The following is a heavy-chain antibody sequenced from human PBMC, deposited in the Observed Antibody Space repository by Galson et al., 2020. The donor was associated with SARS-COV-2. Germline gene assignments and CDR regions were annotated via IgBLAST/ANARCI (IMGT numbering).Heavy chain of an antibody. CDR2: IPHSGGP. CDR1: AGSFGNQY. D-gene: IGHD1-26*01. J-gene: IGHJ4*02. V-gene: IGHV4-34*01. Sequence: SQTLSLTCGVYAGSFGNQYWSCIRQPPEKGLEWICEIPHSGGPNYNPSLGSRVTISVDTSKTQFSLNLNSVTAADTAVYYCTRGRDDAWELSGHWGQGVLVTVSS. CDR3: TRGRDDAWELSGH.